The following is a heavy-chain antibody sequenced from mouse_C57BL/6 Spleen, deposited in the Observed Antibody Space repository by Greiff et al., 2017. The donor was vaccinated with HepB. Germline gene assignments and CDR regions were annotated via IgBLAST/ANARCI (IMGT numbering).Heavy chain of an antibody. CDR1: GYTFTGYW. D-gene: IGHD1-1*01. V-gene: IGHV1-9*01. J-gene: IGHJ3*01. CDR2: ILPGSGST. CDR3: AREGAYYGSSYWFAY. Sequence: QVQLKQSGAELMKPGASVKLSCKATGYTFTGYWIEWVKQRPGHGLEWIGEILPGSGSTNYNEKFKGKATFTADTSSNTAYMQLSSLTTEDSAIYYCAREGAYYGSSYWFAYWGQGTLVTVSA.